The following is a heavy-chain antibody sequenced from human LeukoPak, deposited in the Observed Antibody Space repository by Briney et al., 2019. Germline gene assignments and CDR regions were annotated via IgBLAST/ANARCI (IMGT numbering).Heavy chain of an antibody. CDR1: GGSMSSYY. V-gene: IGHV4-59*08. CDR3: ARGARAGYNLEPFDY. D-gene: IGHD5-24*01. CDR2: IYYSGST. J-gene: IGHJ4*02. Sequence: SETLSLTCTVSGGSMSSYYWSWIRQPPGKGLEWIGYIYYSGSTKYNPSPKSRVTISVDTSKNQFSLKLSSVTAADTAVYYCARGARAGYNLEPFDYWGQGTLVTVSS.